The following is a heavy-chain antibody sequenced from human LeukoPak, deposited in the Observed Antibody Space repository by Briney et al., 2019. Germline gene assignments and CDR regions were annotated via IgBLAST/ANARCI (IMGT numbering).Heavy chain of an antibody. CDR3: ARRNGQDIVATFRRRYYFDY. CDR2: IYYSGNT. J-gene: IGHJ4*02. Sequence: SETLSLTCTVSGDSISTSNSYWGWIRQPPGKGLEWIGSIYYSGNTYYNASLKSRVTISVDTSKNQFSLKLTSVTAADTAVYYCARRNGQDIVATFRRRYYFDYWGQGTLVTVSS. D-gene: IGHD5-12*01. V-gene: IGHV4-39*01. CDR1: GDSISTSNSY.